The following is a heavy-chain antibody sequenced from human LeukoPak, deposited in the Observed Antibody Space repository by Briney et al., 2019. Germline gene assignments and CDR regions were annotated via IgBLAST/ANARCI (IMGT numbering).Heavy chain of an antibody. CDR2: IIPIFGTA. Sequence: SVKVSCKASGGTFSSYAISWVRQAPGQGLEWMGGIIPIFGTANYAQKFQGRVTITADESTSTAYMELSSLRSEDTAVYYCARIAAGYSGYDGGDYWGREPWSPSPQ. V-gene: IGHV1-69*13. CDR3: ARIAAGYSGYDGGDY. CDR1: GGTFSSYA. J-gene: IGHJ4*02. D-gene: IGHD5-12*01.